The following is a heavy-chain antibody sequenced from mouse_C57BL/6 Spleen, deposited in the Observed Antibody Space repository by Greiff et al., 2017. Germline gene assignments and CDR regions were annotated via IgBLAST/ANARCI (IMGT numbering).Heavy chain of an antibody. CDR3: ARWPPRGAMDY. V-gene: IGHV1-53*01. CDR1: GYTFTSYW. CDR2: INPISGGT. J-gene: IGHJ4*01. Sequence: QVQLQQPGTELVKPGASVKLSCKASGYTFTSYWMHWVKQRPGQGLEWIGNINPISGGTNYNEKFKIKATLTVDKSSSTAYMQLSSLTSEDSAVYYCARWPPRGAMDYWGQGTSVTVSS. D-gene: IGHD3-3*01.